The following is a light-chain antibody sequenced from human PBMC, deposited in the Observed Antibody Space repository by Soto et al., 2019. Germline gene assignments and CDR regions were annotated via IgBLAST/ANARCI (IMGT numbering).Light chain of an antibody. CDR2: LVS. CDR1: QRMTNY. Sequence: DIQLTQSPSSLSASIGDRVTITCRASQRMTNYLNWYQEKPGKAPKLLIYLVSSLHSGVQSRFSGSGSGKDFNLTISSLQPEDLAPYYCQQTHIIPWTFGQGTKVEIK. CDR3: QQTHIIPWT. V-gene: IGKV1-39*01. J-gene: IGKJ1*01.